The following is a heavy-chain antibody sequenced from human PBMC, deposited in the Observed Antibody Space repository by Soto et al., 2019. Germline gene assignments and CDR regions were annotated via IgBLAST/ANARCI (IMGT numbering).Heavy chain of an antibody. CDR2: ISSSGSTI. Sequence: PGWSLRLSCASSVFTFISYEMNWVRQAPGKGLEWVSYISSSGSTIYYADSVKGRFTISRDNAKNSLYLQMNSLRAEDTAVYYCARDRYYYDSSGYYLDYWGQGTLVTVSS. V-gene: IGHV3-48*03. CDR3: ARDRYYYDSSGYYLDY. J-gene: IGHJ4*02. D-gene: IGHD3-22*01. CDR1: VFTFISYE.